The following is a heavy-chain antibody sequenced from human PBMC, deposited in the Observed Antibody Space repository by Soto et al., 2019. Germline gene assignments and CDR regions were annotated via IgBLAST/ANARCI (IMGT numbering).Heavy chain of an antibody. CDR3: AKEFGSTWIDH. J-gene: IGHJ4*02. Sequence: GGSLRLSCAASGFTLTTYGMHWVRQAPGKGLEWVAAMSYNGTKEYYADSVKGRFTISRDSSRNTLFLQLNSLRAEDTAAYYCAKEFGSTWIDHWGEGTLVTVSS. CDR1: GFTLTTYG. CDR2: MSYNGTKE. D-gene: IGHD6-13*01. V-gene: IGHV3-30*18.